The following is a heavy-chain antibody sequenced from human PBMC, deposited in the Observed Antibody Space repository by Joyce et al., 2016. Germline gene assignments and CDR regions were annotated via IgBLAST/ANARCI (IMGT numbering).Heavy chain of an antibody. D-gene: IGHD3-10*01. CDR2: ISHSANP. CDR1: GDSFTTAGYA. V-gene: IGHV4-30-2*01. CDR3: ARAPRGPGYFDS. J-gene: IGHJ4*02. Sequence: QLLLQESGPGLVKTSQTLSLTCAVSGDSFTTAGYAWNWIRQPPGKGLEWIGDISHSANPHFTPSLQSPVTISLDRSNAQFSLKLSSVTAADTAVYYCARAPRGPGYFDSWGQGTLVTVSS.